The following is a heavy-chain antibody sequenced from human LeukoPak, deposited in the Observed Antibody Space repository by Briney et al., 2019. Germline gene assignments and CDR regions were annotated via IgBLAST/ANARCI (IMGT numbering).Heavy chain of an antibody. CDR2: IIPILGIA. Sequence: GASAKVSCKASGGTFSIYAINWVRQAPGQGLEWMGRIIPILGIANYAQKFQGRVTITADKSTSTAYMELSSLRSEDTAVYYCAREKNRGSGYFDYWGQGTLVTVSS. CDR1: GGTFSIYA. J-gene: IGHJ4*02. D-gene: IGHD3-10*01. V-gene: IGHV1-69*04. CDR3: AREKNRGSGYFDY.